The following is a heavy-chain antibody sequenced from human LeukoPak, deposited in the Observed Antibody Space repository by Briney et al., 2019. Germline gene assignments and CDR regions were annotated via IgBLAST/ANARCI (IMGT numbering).Heavy chain of an antibody. J-gene: IGHJ4*02. CDR2: IRGSDDST. CDR1: GFTFSNSG. CDR3: VKDNFWGSSGRGHFDN. D-gene: IGHD3-22*01. V-gene: IGHV3-23*01. Sequence: QAGGSLRLSCAASGFTFSNSGMNWVRQAPGKGLEWVSGIRGSDDSTYYADSVKGRFTISRDNSKNTLYLQMNSLRAEDTALYYCVKDNFWGSSGRGHFDNWGQGTLVTVSS.